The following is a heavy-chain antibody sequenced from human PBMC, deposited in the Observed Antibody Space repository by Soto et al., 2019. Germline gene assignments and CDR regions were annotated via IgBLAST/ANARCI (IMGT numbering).Heavy chain of an antibody. CDR1: GFTFSSYG. CDR3: AKDPSEDSRSWYRLSAPPAY. J-gene: IGHJ4*02. CDR2: ISYDGSNK. D-gene: IGHD6-13*01. Sequence: QVQLVESGGGVVQPGRSLRLSCAASGFTFSSYGMHWVRQAPGKGLEWVAVISYDGSNKYYADSVKGRFTTSRDNSKNTLYLQMNSLRAEDTAVYYCAKDPSEDSRSWYRLSAPPAYWGQGTLVTVSS. V-gene: IGHV3-30*18.